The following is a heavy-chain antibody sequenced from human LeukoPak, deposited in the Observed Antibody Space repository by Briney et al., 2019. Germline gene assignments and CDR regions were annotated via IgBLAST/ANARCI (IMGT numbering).Heavy chain of an antibody. J-gene: IGHJ3*02. CDR3: AKGLGVASLIVDALDM. V-gene: IGHV3-9*03. D-gene: IGHD3/OR15-3a*01. CDR2: ITWNSGSV. Sequence: GGPLRLSCAASGFTFHDYAMHWVQQVPGKGLEWVSGITWNSGSVLYADSVRGRFTISRDNAKNSLYLQMNSLRPEDMAFYYCAKGLGVASLIVDALDMWGQGTMVTV. CDR1: GFTFHDYA.